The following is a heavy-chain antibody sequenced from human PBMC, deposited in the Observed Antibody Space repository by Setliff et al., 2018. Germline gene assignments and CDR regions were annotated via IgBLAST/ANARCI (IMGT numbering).Heavy chain of an antibody. CDR2: INSDGSTT. J-gene: IGHJ6*03. CDR1: GFTFSTYW. Sequence: GGSLRLSCAASGFTFSTYWMHWVRQAPGKGLVWVSRINSDGSTTSYADSVKGRFTISRDNAKNSLYLQMNSLRADDAAVYFCARDSSGSYYNVYYYYYYYMDVWGKGTTVTVS. CDR3: ARDSSGSYYNVYYYYYYYMDV. V-gene: IGHV3-74*01. D-gene: IGHD3-10*01.